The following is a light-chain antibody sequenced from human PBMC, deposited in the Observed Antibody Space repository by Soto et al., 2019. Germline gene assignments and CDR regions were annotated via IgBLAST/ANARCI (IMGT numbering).Light chain of an antibody. V-gene: IGKV3-20*01. CDR1: QSVSSTY. Sequence: EIVLTQSPGTLSLSPGDRATLSCRASQSVSSTYVSWYQQKPGQAHSLLMHGASSRATGIPDLFGGSGCGTDFTLTISRLEPDDFADYCCKYHVTSPFTFGQGTKLEIK. J-gene: IGKJ2*01. CDR3: KYHVTSPFT. CDR2: GAS.